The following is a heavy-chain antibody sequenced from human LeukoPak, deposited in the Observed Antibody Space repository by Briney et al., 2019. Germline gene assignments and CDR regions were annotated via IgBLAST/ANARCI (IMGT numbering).Heavy chain of an antibody. CDR1: GGSISSGGYY. J-gene: IGHJ6*02. D-gene: IGHD3-3*01. Sequence: PSETLSLTCTVSGGSISSGGYYWSWIRQHPGKGLEWIGYIYCSGSTYYNPSLKSRVTISVDTSKNQFSLKLSSVTAADTAVYYCARGNDFWSGYSYYYYGMDVWGQGTTVTVSS. CDR3: ARGNDFWSGYSYYYYGMDV. CDR2: IYCSGST. V-gene: IGHV4-31*03.